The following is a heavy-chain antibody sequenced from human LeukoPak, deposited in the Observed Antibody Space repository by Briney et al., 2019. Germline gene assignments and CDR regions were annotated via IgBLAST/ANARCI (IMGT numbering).Heavy chain of an antibody. J-gene: IGHJ4*02. V-gene: IGHV3-23*01. CDR3: AKDPTVVTPLDY. Sequence: GGSLRLSCAAYGFTFSSYAMSWVRQAPGKGMEWVSAISGSGGSTYYADSVKGRFTISRDNSKNTLYLQMNSLRAEDTAVYYCAKDPTVVTPLDYWGQGTLVTVSS. CDR1: GFTFSSYA. CDR2: ISGSGGST. D-gene: IGHD4-23*01.